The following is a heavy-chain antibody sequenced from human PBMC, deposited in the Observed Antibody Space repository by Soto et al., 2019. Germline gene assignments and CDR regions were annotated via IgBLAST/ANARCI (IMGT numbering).Heavy chain of an antibody. CDR3: ARGGVDTAMLDAFDI. J-gene: IGHJ3*02. V-gene: IGHV3-33*01. Sequence: QVQLVESGGGVVQPGRSLRLSCAASGFTFSSYGMHWVRQAPGKGLEWVAVIWYDGSNKYYADSVKGRFTISRDNSKNPLYLQMNSLRAEDTAVYYCARGGVDTAMLDAFDIWGQGTMVTVSS. D-gene: IGHD5-18*01. CDR1: GFTFSSYG. CDR2: IWYDGSNK.